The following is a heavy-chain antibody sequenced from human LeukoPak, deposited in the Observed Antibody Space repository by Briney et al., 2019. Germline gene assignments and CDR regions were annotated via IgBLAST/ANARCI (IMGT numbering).Heavy chain of an antibody. D-gene: IGHD3-3*01. Sequence: PGGSLRLSCAASGFTVSSNYMSWGRQAPGKGLEWVSVIYSGGSTYYADSVKGRFTISRDNSKNTVYLQMNSLRAEDTAVYYCARGGEAIFGMVQFDHWGQGTLVTVSS. CDR1: GFTVSSNY. J-gene: IGHJ4*02. V-gene: IGHV3-66*01. CDR3: ARGGEAIFGMVQFDH. CDR2: IYSGGST.